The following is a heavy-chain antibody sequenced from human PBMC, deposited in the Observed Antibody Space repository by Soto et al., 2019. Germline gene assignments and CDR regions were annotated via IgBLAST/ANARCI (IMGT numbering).Heavy chain of an antibody. Sequence: QVQLQESGPGLVKPSETLSLTCTVAGGSITNSYYWAWIRQPPGKGLEWIGHIYSSVRTNQNHTLKSRVTISVDTSKSQFYLKLTSVTAADTAVYYCATHSTDYGFDPWGPGTLVTVSS. CDR1: GGSITNSYY. CDR2: IYSSVRT. D-gene: IGHD4-17*01. J-gene: IGHJ5*02. CDR3: ATHSTDYGFDP. V-gene: IGHV4-59*08.